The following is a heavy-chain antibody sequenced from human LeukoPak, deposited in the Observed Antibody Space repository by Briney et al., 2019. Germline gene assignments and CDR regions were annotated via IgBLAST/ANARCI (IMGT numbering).Heavy chain of an antibody. D-gene: IGHD6-13*01. CDR3: ARLYSSS. J-gene: IGHJ1*01. V-gene: IGHV4-59*01. Sequence: SETLSLTCTVSGGAISSYYWSWIRQPPGKRLEWIGYIYYSGRTNYNPSLKSRVTISVDTSKNQFSLKLSSVTAADTAVYYCARLYSSSWGQGTLVTVSS. CDR1: GGAISSYY. CDR2: IYYSGRT.